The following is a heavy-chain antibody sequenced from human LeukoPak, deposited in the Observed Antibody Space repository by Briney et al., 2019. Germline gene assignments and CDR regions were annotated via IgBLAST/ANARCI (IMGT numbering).Heavy chain of an antibody. J-gene: IGHJ5*02. D-gene: IGHD6-13*01. CDR2: IYYSGST. CDR3: ARPMYSSSWYSFWFDP. Sequence: SETLSLTCTVSGGSISSYYWSWIRQPPGKGLEWIGYIYYSGSTNYNPSLKSRVTISVDTSKNQFSLKLSSVTAADTAVYYCARPMYSSSWYSFWFDPWGQGTLVTVSS. CDR1: GGSISSYY. V-gene: IGHV4-59*01.